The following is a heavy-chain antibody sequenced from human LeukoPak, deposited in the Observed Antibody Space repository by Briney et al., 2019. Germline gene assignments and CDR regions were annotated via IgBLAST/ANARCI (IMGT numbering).Heavy chain of an antibody. CDR1: GGSISSYY. D-gene: IGHD5-12*01. CDR3: ARVSGYDWESFYDY. CDR2: IYYSGST. V-gene: IGHV4-59*01. Sequence: PSETLSLTCTVSGGSISSYYWSWIRQPPGKGLEWIGYIYYSGSTNYNPSLKSRVTISVDTSKNQFSLKLSSVTAADTAMCYCARVSGYDWESFYDYWGQGSLVTVSS. J-gene: IGHJ4*02.